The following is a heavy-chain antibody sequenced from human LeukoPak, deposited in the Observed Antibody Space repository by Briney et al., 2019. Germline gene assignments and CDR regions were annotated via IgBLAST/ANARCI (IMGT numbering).Heavy chain of an antibody. CDR3: AKDRCSNGIGCYYYYMDV. J-gene: IGHJ6*03. D-gene: IGHD2-8*01. CDR2: IQYDGSNE. Sequence: GGSLRLSCAASGFTFSSYGMHWVRQAPGKGLEGVAYIQYDGSNEQYADSVKGRFSISRDSSKNILYLQLNSLRAEDTAVYYCAKDRCSNGIGCYYYYMDVWGKGTTVTISS. V-gene: IGHV3-30*02. CDR1: GFTFSSYG.